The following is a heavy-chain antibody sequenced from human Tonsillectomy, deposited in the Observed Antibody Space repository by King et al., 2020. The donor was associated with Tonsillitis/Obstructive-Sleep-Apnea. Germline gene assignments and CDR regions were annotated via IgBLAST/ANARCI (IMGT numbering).Heavy chain of an antibody. CDR3: ASMIGPYDTIDY. V-gene: IGHV4-59*01. CDR1: GGSISRYY. Sequence: VQLQESGPGLVKPSETLSLTCTVSGGSISRYYWSWIRQPPGKGPEWIGYIYYSGSTNYNPSLNSRVTISVDTSKNQFSLNLRSVTAADTAVYYCASMIGPYDTIDYWGQGTLVTVSS. J-gene: IGHJ4*02. D-gene: IGHD3-22*01. CDR2: IYYSGST.